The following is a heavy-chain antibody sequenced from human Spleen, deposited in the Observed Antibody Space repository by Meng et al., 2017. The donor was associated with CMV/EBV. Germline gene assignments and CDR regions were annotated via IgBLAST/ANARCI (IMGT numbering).Heavy chain of an antibody. CDR3: ARAFRGMDV. D-gene: IGHD2/OR15-2a*01. CDR2: IYYSGST. V-gene: IGHV4-39*07. Sequence: SETLSLTCTVSGGSISSSSYYWGWIRQPPGKGLEWIGSIYYSGSTNYNPSLKSRVTISVDTSKNHLSLKLTSVTAADTAVYYCARAFRGMDVWGQGTTVTVSS. CDR1: GGSISSSSYY. J-gene: IGHJ6*02.